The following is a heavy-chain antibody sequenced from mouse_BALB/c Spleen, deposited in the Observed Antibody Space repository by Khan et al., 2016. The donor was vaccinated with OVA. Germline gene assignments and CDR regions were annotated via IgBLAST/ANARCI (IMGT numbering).Heavy chain of an antibody. D-gene: IGHD1-1*01. V-gene: IGHV1-69*02. CDR2: IDPSDSYT. Sequence: QVQLQQPGAELVKPGASVKLSCKASGYPLTSYWLHWVKQRPGQGLEWIGEIDPSDSYTNYNQKFKGKATLTVDKSSSTTYMQRSSLTSEDSAVSCCARYYLCGSSTWYAYWGRGTLVTLTA. CDR1: GYPLTSYW. CDR3: ARYYLCGSSTWYAY. J-gene: IGHJ3*01.